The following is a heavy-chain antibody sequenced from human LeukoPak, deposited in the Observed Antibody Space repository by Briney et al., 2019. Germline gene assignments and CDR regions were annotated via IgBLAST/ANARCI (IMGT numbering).Heavy chain of an antibody. CDR1: GYSFTSYW. CDR2: FYPLDSST. CDR3: ARHTAMAVAGHDAFDT. V-gene: IGHV5-51*01. D-gene: IGHD6-19*01. J-gene: IGHJ3*02. Sequence: GESLKISCKGSGYSFTSYWIGWVRQKPGKGLEWMGIFYPLDSSTMYSPSFQGQVTISVDKSISTAYLQWSSLEASDTAIFCARHTAMAVAGHDAFDTWGQGTMVTVSS.